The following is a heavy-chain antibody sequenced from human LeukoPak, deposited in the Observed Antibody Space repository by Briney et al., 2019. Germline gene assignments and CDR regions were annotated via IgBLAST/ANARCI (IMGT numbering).Heavy chain of an antibody. CDR2: ISGSGGNT. D-gene: IGHD3-10*02. J-gene: IGHJ6*04. Sequence: GGSLRLSCAASGFTFSSYAMNWVRQAPGKGLEWVSAISGSGGNTYYADSVKGRFTISRDNSKNTLYLQMNSLGAEDTAVYYCAELGITMIGGVWGKGTTVTISS. CDR3: AELGITMIGGV. V-gene: IGHV3-23*01. CDR1: GFTFSSYA.